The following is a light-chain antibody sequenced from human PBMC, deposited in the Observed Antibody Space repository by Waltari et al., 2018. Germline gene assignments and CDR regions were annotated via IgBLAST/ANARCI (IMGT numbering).Light chain of an antibody. V-gene: IGKV3-15*01. J-gene: IGKJ5*01. Sequence: EIVMTQSPATLSVSPGERATLPCRASQSVSSNLAWYQQKPGQVPRLLIYGASTRATGIPARFSGSGSGTEFTLTISSLQSEDFAVYYCQQYNNWPLTFGQGTRLEIK. CDR2: GAS. CDR3: QQYNNWPLT. CDR1: QSVSSN.